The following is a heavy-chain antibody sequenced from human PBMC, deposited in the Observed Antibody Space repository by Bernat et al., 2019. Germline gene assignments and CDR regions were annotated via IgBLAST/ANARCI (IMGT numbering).Heavy chain of an antibody. J-gene: IGHJ4*02. CDR2: IYYSGST. CDR3: ARGKDIAARPWSYFDY. D-gene: IGHD6-6*01. Sequence: QVQLQESGPGLVKPSQTLSLTCTVSGGSISSGGYYWSWIRQHPGKGLEWIGYIYYSGSTYYNLSLKSRVTISVDTSKNQFSLKLSSVTAADTAVYYCARGKDIAARPWSYFDYWGQGTLVTVSS. V-gene: IGHV4-31*03. CDR1: GGSISSGGYY.